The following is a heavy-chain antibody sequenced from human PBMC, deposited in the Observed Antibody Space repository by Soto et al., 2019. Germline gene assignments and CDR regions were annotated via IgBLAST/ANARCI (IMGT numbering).Heavy chain of an antibody. J-gene: IGHJ4*02. V-gene: IGHV3-23*01. CDR1: GFAFSSDG. Sequence: EVQVLESGGGLIQPGGSLRLSCAASGFAFSSDGFSWVRQGPGKGLEWVSAISPSGDDTYYADSVKGRFTISRDDSKNTVYLQMNSLRVDDTAVYYCAKSWAAVTRGYWGQGTLVTVSS. D-gene: IGHD4-17*01. CDR2: ISPSGDDT. CDR3: AKSWAAVTRGY.